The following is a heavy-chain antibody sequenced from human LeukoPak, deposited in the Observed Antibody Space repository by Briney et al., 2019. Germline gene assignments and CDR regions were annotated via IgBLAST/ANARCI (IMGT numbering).Heavy chain of an antibody. CDR3: ARYCSSTKCPFDY. J-gene: IGHJ4*02. CDR1: GGSINSGPYY. Sequence: SETLSLTCTVSGGSINSGPYYWSWIRQHPGQGPEWIGYIHYSGSTYYNPSLKSRVTISIDTSKNQFSLKLSSVTAADTAVYYCARYCSSTKCPFDYWGQGNLVTVSS. CDR2: IHYSGST. V-gene: IGHV4-31*03. D-gene: IGHD2-2*01.